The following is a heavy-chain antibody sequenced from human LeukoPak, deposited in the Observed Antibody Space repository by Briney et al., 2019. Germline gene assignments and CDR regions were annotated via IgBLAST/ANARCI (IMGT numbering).Heavy chain of an antibody. D-gene: IGHD6-19*01. Sequence: GASVKVSCKASGYTFINYYMHWVRQAPGQGLEWMGWINPNSGGTNYAQKFQGRVTMTRDTSISTAYMELSRLRSDDTAVYYCARDSTSSGWPFFDYWGQGTLVTVSS. CDR2: INPNSGGT. V-gene: IGHV1-2*02. CDR3: ARDSTSSGWPFFDY. CDR1: GYTFINYY. J-gene: IGHJ4*02.